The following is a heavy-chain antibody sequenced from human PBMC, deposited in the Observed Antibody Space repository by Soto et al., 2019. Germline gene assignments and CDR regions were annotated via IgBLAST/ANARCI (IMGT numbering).Heavy chain of an antibody. CDR2: SSYNGGT. V-gene: IGHV4-39*01. Sequence: PSETLSLTCTVSGDPSTISNSYWGWLRQPPGKGLQWIGSSSYNGGTFYNPSLKGRVAISVDTSKKQSSLQVTSVTAADTAVYYCARHRIEVVWRGFDFWGQGSPVTVSS. D-gene: IGHD1-1*01. CDR1: GDPSTISNSY. J-gene: IGHJ4*02. CDR3: ARHRIEVVWRGFDF.